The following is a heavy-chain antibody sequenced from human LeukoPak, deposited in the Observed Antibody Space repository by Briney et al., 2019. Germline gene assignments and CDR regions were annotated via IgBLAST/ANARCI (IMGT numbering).Heavy chain of an antibody. CDR3: ASPNNYYGMDV. CDR2: ISYDGSNK. J-gene: IGHJ6*02. V-gene: IGHV3-30-3*01. CDR1: GFTFSSYA. Sequence: GRFLRLSCAASGFTFSSYAMHWVRQAPGKGLEWVAVISYDGSNKYYADSVKGRFTISRDNSKNTLYLQMNSLRAEDTAVYYCASPNNYYGMDVWGQGPRSPSP.